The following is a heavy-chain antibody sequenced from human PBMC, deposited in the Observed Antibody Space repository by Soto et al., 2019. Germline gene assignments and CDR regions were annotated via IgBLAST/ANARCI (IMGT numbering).Heavy chain of an antibody. Sequence: QVQLVESGGGVVQPGRSLRLSCAASGFTFSSYGMHWVRQAPGKGLEWVAVIWYDGSNKYYADSVKGRFTISRDNSKNTLSMQMNSLRAEDTAVYYCARDRSSGKKNYYGRDVWGQGTTVTVSS. CDR3: ARDRSSGKKNYYGRDV. CDR2: IWYDGSNK. CDR1: GFTFSSYG. D-gene: IGHD6-19*01. J-gene: IGHJ6*02. V-gene: IGHV3-33*01.